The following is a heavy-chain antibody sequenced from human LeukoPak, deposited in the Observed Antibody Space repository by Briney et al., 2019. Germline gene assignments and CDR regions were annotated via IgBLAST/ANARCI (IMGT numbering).Heavy chain of an antibody. CDR1: GYTFTHQW. D-gene: IGHD3-10*01. CDR2: IYPRDSDT. V-gene: IGHV5-51*01. J-gene: IGHJ4*02. CDR3: ARHSDVIGAI. Sequence: GESLKISCKASGYTFTHQWIGWVRQQSGSGLEGRGIIYPRDSDTRYSPSFQGHVSISADTSINTAYLEWSRLEASDTAIYYCARHSDVIGAIWGQGTLVTVSS.